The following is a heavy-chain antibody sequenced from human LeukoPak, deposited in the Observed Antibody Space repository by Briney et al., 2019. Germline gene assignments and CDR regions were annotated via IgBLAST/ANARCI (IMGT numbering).Heavy chain of an antibody. CDR1: GGSISSSSYY. CDR3: ARSGGSGWYNWFDP. CDR2: IYYSGST. D-gene: IGHD6-19*01. J-gene: IGHJ5*02. V-gene: IGHV4-39*07. Sequence: PSETLSLTCTVSGGSISSSSYYWGWIRQPPGKGLEWIGSIYYSGSTYYNPSLKSRVTILVDTSKNQFSLKLSSVTAADTAVYYCARSGGSGWYNWFDPWGQGTLDTVSS.